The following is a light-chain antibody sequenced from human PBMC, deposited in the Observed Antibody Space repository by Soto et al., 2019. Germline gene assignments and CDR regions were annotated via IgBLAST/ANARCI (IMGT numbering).Light chain of an antibody. CDR1: QSVSSH. J-gene: IGKJ4*01. CDR2: DAS. Sequence: EIVLTQSPATLSLSPGERATLSCRASQSVSSHLAWYQQKPGQAPRFLIYDASNRATGIPARFSGSGSGTGFTLTISSLEPEDFAVYYCQQRSNWPLTFGGGTKVDIK. V-gene: IGKV3-11*01. CDR3: QQRSNWPLT.